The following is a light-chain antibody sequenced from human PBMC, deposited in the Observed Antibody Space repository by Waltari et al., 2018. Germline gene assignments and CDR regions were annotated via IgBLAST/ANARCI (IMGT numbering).Light chain of an antibody. CDR3: QQTYTTPPVT. CDR2: GAS. Sequence: DIQMTQSPSSLSASAGDRITITCRASQNINSHLNWYQQKPWRAPRVLIYGASNLATGVPSRFSGSGSGTDFTLTISGLQPEDFATYFCQQTYTTPPVTFGAGTKVEIK. J-gene: IGKJ4*01. V-gene: IGKV1-39*01. CDR1: QNINSH.